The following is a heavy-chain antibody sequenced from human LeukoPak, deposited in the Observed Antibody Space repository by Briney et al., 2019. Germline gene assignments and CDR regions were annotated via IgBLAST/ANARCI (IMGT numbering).Heavy chain of an antibody. V-gene: IGHV3-30*04. D-gene: IGHD3-10*01. CDR3: AKDDYYGSGSYYSPPYYYGMDV. CDR1: GFTFSSYA. Sequence: GGSLRLSCAASGFTFSSYAMHWVRQAPGKGLEWVAVISYDGSNKYYADSVKGRFTISRDNSKNTLYLQMNSLRAEDTAVYYCAKDDYYGSGSYYSPPYYYGMDVWGQGTTVTVSS. J-gene: IGHJ6*02. CDR2: ISYDGSNK.